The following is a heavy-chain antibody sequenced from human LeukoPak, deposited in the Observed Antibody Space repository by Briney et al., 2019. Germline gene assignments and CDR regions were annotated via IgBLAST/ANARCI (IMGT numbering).Heavy chain of an antibody. D-gene: IGHD3-22*01. Sequence: GESLKISCKGSGYTFTSYWIIWVRQMPGKGLQWMGRIVPSDSYTNYSPSFEGHVTISADKSISTAYLQWSSLEASDTAMYYCARIGYGWDSVALYSYAMDVWGKGTTVTVSS. CDR3: ARIGYGWDSVALYSYAMDV. J-gene: IGHJ6*04. CDR2: IVPSDSYT. V-gene: IGHV5-10-1*01. CDR1: GYTFTSYW.